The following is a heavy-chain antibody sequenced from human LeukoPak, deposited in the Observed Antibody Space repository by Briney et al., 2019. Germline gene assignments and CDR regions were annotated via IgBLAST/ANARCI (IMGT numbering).Heavy chain of an antibody. CDR3: AKDSIMITFGGVIVPPDDAFDI. V-gene: IGHV1-24*01. D-gene: IGHD3-16*02. CDR1: GYTLTELS. Sequence: ASVKVSCKVSGYTLTELSMHWVRQAPGKGLEWMGGFDPEDGETIYAQKFQGRVTMTEDTSTDTAYMELSSLRSEDTAVYYCAKDSIMITFGGVIVPPDDAFDIWGQGTMVTVSS. J-gene: IGHJ3*02. CDR2: FDPEDGET.